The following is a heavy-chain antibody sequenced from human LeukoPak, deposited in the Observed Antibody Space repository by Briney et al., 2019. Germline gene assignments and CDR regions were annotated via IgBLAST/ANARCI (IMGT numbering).Heavy chain of an antibody. V-gene: IGHV3-30*02. Sequence: PGGSLRLSCAASGFTFSSYGMHWVRQAPGKGLEWVAFIRYDGSNKYYADSVKGRFTISRDNSKNTLYLQMDSLRAEDTAVYYCAKVTNRYCSSTSCYQNMDVWGKGTTVTVSS. CDR2: IRYDGSNK. CDR3: AKVTNRYCSSTSCYQNMDV. CDR1: GFTFSSYG. J-gene: IGHJ6*04. D-gene: IGHD2-2*01.